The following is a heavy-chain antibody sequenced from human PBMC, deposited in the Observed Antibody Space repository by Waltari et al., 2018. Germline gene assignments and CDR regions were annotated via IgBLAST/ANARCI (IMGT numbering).Heavy chain of an antibody. CDR3: ARDVNIVADSGGWFDP. D-gene: IGHD2-21*01. Sequence: QVQLVQSGAEVKKPGASVKVSCKASGYTFTGYYMHWVRQTPGQGLEWMGWINPNSGGTNYAQKFQGRFTMTRDTSISTAYMELSRLRSDDTAVYYCARDVNIVADSGGWFDPWGQGTLVTVSS. CDR2: INPNSGGT. CDR1: GYTFTGYY. J-gene: IGHJ5*02. V-gene: IGHV1-2*02.